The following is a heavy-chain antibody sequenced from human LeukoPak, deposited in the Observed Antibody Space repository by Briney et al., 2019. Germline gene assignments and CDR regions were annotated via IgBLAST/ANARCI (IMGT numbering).Heavy chain of an antibody. Sequence: ASVKVSCKASGGTFSSYAISWVRQATGQGLERMGWMNPNSGNTGYAQKFQGRVTITRNTSISTAYMELSSLRSEDTAVYYCARGILLWFGELKGFDPWGQGTLVTVSS. CDR1: GGTFSSYA. CDR3: ARGILLWFGELKGFDP. J-gene: IGHJ5*02. CDR2: MNPNSGNT. D-gene: IGHD3-10*01. V-gene: IGHV1-8*03.